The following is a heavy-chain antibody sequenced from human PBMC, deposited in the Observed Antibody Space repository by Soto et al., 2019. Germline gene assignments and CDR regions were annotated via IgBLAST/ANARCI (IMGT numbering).Heavy chain of an antibody. Sequence: TLSLTCTVSGGSISSGGYYWSWIRQHPGKGLEWIGYIYYSGSTYYNPSLKSRVTISVDTSKNQFSLKLSSVTAADTAGYYCARGLHPYYFDYLGQGTLVTVSS. CDR3: ARGLHPYYFDY. CDR2: IYYSGST. J-gene: IGHJ4*01. CDR1: GGSISSGGYY. V-gene: IGHV4-31*03. D-gene: IGHD4-4*01.